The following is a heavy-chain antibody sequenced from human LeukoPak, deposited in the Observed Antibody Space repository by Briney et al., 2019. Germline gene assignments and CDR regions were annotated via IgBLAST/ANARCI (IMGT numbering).Heavy chain of an antibody. Sequence: SETLSLTCTVSGGSISSSSYYWGWIRQPPGKGLEWIGSIYYSGSTYYNPSLKSRVTISVDTSKNQFSLKLSSVTAADTAVYYCARVATVTSFDYWGQGTLVTVSS. J-gene: IGHJ4*02. CDR2: IYYSGST. CDR1: GGSISSSSYY. CDR3: ARVATVTSFDY. D-gene: IGHD4-11*01. V-gene: IGHV4-39*07.